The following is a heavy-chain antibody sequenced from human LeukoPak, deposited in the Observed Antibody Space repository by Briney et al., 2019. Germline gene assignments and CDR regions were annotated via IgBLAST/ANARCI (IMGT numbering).Heavy chain of an antibody. D-gene: IGHD5-12*01. Sequence: GGSLRLSCAASGFTFSSYGMHWVRQAPGKGLEWVAFIRYDGSNKYYADSVKGRFTIYRDNSKNTRYLQLNSMRAEDTAVYYCAKEGASEATAIDYWGQGTLVTVSS. CDR3: AKEGASEATAIDY. CDR1: GFTFSSYG. V-gene: IGHV3-30*02. J-gene: IGHJ4*02. CDR2: IRYDGSNK.